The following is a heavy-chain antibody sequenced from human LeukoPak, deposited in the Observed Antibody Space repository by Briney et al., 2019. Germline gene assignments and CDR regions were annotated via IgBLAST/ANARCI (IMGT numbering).Heavy chain of an antibody. CDR2: ISAYNGNT. Sequence: GASVKVSCKASGYTFTSYGISWVRQAPGQGLEWMGWISAYNGNTNYAQKLQGRVTMTTDTSTSTAYMELRSLRSDDTAVYYCARDPGMIVVGDDGYFDYWGQGTLVTVSS. D-gene: IGHD3-22*01. V-gene: IGHV1-18*01. CDR1: GYTFTSYG. J-gene: IGHJ4*02. CDR3: ARDPGMIVVGDDGYFDY.